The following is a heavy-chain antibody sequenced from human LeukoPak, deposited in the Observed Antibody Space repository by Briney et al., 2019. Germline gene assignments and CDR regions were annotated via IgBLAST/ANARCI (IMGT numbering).Heavy chain of an antibody. V-gene: IGHV1-8*01. CDR1: GYTFTSYD. Sequence: ASVKVSCKASGYTFTSYDINWVRQATGQGLEWMGWMNPNSGNTGYAQKFQGRVTMTRNTSISTAYMELSSLRSEDTAVYYCAGDWSDFWSGYYTNWGQGTLVTVSS. D-gene: IGHD3-3*01. J-gene: IGHJ4*02. CDR2: MNPNSGNT. CDR3: AGDWSDFWSGYYTN.